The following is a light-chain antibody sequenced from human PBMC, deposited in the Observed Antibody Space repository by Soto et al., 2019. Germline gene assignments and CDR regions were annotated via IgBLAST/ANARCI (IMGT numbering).Light chain of an antibody. J-gene: IGLJ2*01. Sequence: QPVLTQPPSVSGAPGQRVTISCTGSSSYIGAGYDVHWYQQLPGTAPKLLIYANTNRPSGVPDRFSGPKSGTSASLVITGLPAEDEADYYCQSYDDSLGGHVIFGGGTKLTVL. CDR1: SSYIGAGYD. CDR3: QSYDDSLGGHVI. V-gene: IGLV1-40*01. CDR2: ANT.